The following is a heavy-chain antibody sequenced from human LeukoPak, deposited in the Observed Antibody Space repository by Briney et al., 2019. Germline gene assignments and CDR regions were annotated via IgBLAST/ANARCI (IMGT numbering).Heavy chain of an antibody. CDR2: MNPNSGNT. CDR3: ARAGYYDFWSGYYKRSDAFDI. D-gene: IGHD3-3*01. CDR1: GYTFTSYD. J-gene: IGHJ3*02. Sequence: ASVKVSCKSSGYTFTSYDINWVRQATGQGLEWMGWMNPNSGNTGYAQKFQGRVTVTRNTSISTAYMELSSLRSEDTAVYYCARAGYYDFWSGYYKRSDAFDIWGQGTMVTVSS. V-gene: IGHV1-8*01.